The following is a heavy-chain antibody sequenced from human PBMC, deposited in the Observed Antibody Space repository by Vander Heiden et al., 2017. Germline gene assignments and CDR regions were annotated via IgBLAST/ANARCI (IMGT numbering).Heavy chain of an antibody. CDR2: ISGSGGST. Sequence: EVHLLESGGGSVQPGGSLRLSCAASGLTSSSYAMSWVRQAPGKWLGWVSAISGSGGSTYYADSVKGRFTISRDNSKNTLYLQMNSLRAEDTAVYYCAKVLVGATTDWYFDLWGRGTLVTVSS. CDR1: GLTSSSYA. D-gene: IGHD1-26*01. J-gene: IGHJ2*01. V-gene: IGHV3-23*01. CDR3: AKVLVGATTDWYFDL.